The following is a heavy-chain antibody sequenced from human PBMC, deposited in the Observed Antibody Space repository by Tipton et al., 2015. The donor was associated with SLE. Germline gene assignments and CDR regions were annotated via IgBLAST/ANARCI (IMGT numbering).Heavy chain of an antibody. D-gene: IGHD4-23*01. CDR1: GFTSSSYW. Sequence: SLRLSCGASGFTSSSYWMHWVRQAPGKGLVWVSRINTDGTNTAYAGSVKGRFTISRDTAKNSVYLQMNSLRAEDTAIYYCSRTYGNSVFDIWGQGTVVTVSS. CDR3: SRTYGNSVFDI. V-gene: IGHV3-74*01. CDR2: INTDGTNT. J-gene: IGHJ3*02.